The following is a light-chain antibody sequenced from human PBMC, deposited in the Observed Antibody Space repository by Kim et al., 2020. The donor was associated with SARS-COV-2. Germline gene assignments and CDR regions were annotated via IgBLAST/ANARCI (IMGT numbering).Light chain of an antibody. CDR2: AVS. V-gene: IGLV2-11*01. Sequence: GQSVPIPCTGTSSDVGCYNYVSWYQQHPGKAPKLVIYAVSKRPSGVPDRFSGSKSGNTASLTISGLQAEDEADYYCCSYAGNYTLVFGGGTQLTVL. J-gene: IGLJ3*02. CDR3: CSYAGNYTLV. CDR1: SSDVGCYNY.